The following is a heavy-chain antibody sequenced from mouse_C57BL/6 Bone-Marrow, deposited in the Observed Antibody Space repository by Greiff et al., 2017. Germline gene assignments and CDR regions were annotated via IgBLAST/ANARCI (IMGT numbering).Heavy chain of an antibody. Sequence: VKLVESGPGLVAPSQSLSITCTVSGFSLTSYGVDWVRQPPGKGLEWLGVIWGGGSTNYNSALMSRLSISKDNSKSQVFLKMNSLQTDDTAMDYGAKHSENGGSYWYFDVWGTGTTVTVSS. D-gene: IGHD1-1*02. CDR1: GFSLTSYG. CDR2: IWGGGST. CDR3: AKHSENGGSYWYFDV. V-gene: IGHV2-9*01. J-gene: IGHJ1*03.